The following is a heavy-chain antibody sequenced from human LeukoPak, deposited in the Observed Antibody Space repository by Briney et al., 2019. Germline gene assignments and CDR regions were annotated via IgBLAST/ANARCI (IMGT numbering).Heavy chain of an antibody. J-gene: IGHJ4*02. CDR3: ARDGGSSSPANFDY. CDR2: INPNSGGT. Sequence: ASVKVSCKACGYTFTGYYMHWVRQAPGQRLEWMGWINPNSGGTSYVQKFQGRVTMTRDTSISTAYMELSRLRSDDTAVYYCARDGGSSSPANFDYWGQGTLVTVSS. CDR1: GYTFTGYY. D-gene: IGHD6-13*01. V-gene: IGHV1-2*02.